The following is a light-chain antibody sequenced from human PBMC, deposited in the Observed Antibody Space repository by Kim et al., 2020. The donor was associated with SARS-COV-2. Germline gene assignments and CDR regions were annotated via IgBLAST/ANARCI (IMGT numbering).Light chain of an antibody. CDR2: EAS. Sequence: ASVGDRVTITCRASQGISTWLAWYQQKPGKAPNLLIYEASTLQSGVPSRFSGSGSGTDFTLTISSLQPEDFATYFCQQDDNFPWTFGRGTKVDIK. V-gene: IGKV1-12*01. J-gene: IGKJ1*01. CDR1: QGISTW. CDR3: QQDDNFPWT.